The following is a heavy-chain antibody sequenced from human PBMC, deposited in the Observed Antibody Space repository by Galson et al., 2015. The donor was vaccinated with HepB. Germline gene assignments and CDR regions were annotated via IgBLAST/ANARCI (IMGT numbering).Heavy chain of an antibody. CDR3: ARSFSYYYDSSGYYQDY. V-gene: IGHV1-18*01. CDR2: ISAYNGNT. Sequence: WVRQAPGQGLEWMGWISAYNGNTNYAQKLQGRVTMTTDTSTSTAYMELRSLRSDDTAVCYCARSFSYYYDSSGYYQDYWGQGTLVTVSS. D-gene: IGHD3-22*01. J-gene: IGHJ4*02.